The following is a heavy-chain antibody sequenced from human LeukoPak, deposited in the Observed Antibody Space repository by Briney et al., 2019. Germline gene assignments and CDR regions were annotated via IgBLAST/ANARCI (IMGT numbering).Heavy chain of an antibody. CDR3: ARRSVQIEYYYGTDV. CDR2: IYPGDSDT. Sequence: GESLKISCKGSGYSFTSYWIGWVRQMPGKGLEWMGIIYPGDSDTRYSPSFQGQVTISADKSISTAYLQWSSLKASDTAMYYCARRSVQIEYYYGTDVWGQGTTVTVSS. J-gene: IGHJ6*02. D-gene: IGHD1-1*01. CDR1: GYSFTSYW. V-gene: IGHV5-51*01.